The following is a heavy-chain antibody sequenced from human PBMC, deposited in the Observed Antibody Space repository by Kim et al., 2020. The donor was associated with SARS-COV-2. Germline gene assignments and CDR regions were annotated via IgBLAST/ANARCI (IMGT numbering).Heavy chain of an antibody. J-gene: IGHJ5*02. Sequence: KFQGRVTMTRNTSISTAYMELSSLRSEDTAVYYCARECIAAAGTWGWFDPWGQGTLVTVSS. V-gene: IGHV1-8*01. D-gene: IGHD6-13*01. CDR3: ARECIAAAGTWGWFDP.